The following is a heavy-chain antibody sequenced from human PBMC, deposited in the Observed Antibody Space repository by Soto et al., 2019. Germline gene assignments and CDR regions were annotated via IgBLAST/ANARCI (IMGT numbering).Heavy chain of an antibody. D-gene: IGHD2-21*02. CDR3: ARGGSLVVVTAPFDY. CDR1: GYTFTDYY. J-gene: IGHJ4*02. V-gene: IGHV1-46*03. Sequence: QVRLVQSGPEVKKPGASVKVSCKASGYTFTDYYMNWVRQAPGQGLEWMGVINPSGGYTTYGQRFLGRLSMTRDTSTITVYMELSGLRFEDTAVYYCARGGSLVVVTAPFDYWGQGSLVIVSS. CDR2: INPSGGYT.